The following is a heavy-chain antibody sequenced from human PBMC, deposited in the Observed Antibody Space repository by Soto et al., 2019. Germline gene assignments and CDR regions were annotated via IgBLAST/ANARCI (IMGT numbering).Heavy chain of an antibody. D-gene: IGHD3-16*02. V-gene: IGHV4-31*03. J-gene: IGHJ4*02. CDR3: ARSYHDTTASDFDY. Sequence: SETLSLTCTVSGGSISSGGYYWSWIRQHPGKGLEWIGYIYYSGSTYYNPSLKSRVTISVDTSKNQFSLKLSSVTAADTAVYYCARSYHDTTASDFDYWGQGTLLTFSS. CDR1: GGSISSGGYY. CDR2: IYYSGST.